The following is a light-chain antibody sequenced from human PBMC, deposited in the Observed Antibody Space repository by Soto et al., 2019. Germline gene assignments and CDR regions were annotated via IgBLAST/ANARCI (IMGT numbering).Light chain of an antibody. J-gene: IGLJ1*01. CDR3: SSYTSDSSYV. Sequence: QSALTQPASVSGSPGQSITISVTGTSSDVGLYDYVSWYQQHPGKAPQLMIYAVSNRPSGVSNRFSASKSGNTASLFISGLQAEDEADYYCSSYTSDSSYVFGSGTKVTVL. V-gene: IGLV2-14*01. CDR1: SSDVGLYDY. CDR2: AVS.